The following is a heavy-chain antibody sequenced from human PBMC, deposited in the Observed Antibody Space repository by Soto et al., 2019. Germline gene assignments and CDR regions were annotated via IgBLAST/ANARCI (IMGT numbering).Heavy chain of an antibody. Sequence: SETLSLTCAFSVGSISSGGYSWSWIRQPPGKGLEWIGYIYHSGSTYYNPSLKSRVTISVDRSKNQFSLKLSSVTAADTAVYYCARSGTTVTHYFDYWGQGTLVTVSS. D-gene: IGHD4-17*01. CDR2: IYHSGST. CDR3: ARSGTTVTHYFDY. CDR1: VGSISSGGYS. J-gene: IGHJ4*02. V-gene: IGHV4-30-2*01.